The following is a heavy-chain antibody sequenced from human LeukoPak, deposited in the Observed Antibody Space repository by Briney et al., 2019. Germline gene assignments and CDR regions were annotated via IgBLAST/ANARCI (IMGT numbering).Heavy chain of an antibody. J-gene: IGHJ6*03. CDR2: ITHSGGST. CDR3: AKGGARPTGYYYYMDV. V-gene: IGHV3-23*01. CDR1: GFTFSNYA. Sequence: PGGSLRLSCAASGFTFSNYAMSWVRQAPGKGLEWVSSITHSGGSTFYADSVKGQFTISRDNSKNTLFLQMNSLRAEDTAVYYCAKGGARPTGYYYYMDVWGKGTTVTVSS.